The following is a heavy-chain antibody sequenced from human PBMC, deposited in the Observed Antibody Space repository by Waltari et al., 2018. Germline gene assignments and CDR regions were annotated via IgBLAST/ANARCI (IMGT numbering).Heavy chain of an antibody. CDR1: GYSISSGYY. J-gene: IGHJ6*02. Sequence: QVQLQESGPGLVKPSETLSLTCAVSGYSISSGYYWGWIRQPPGKGLEWIGSIYHSGGTYYYPALKSRVTISVDTSKNQFSLKLSSVTAADTAGYYCATDQNYYYYGMDVWGQGTTVTVSS. CDR2: IYHSGGT. CDR3: ATDQNYYYYGMDV. V-gene: IGHV4-38-2*01.